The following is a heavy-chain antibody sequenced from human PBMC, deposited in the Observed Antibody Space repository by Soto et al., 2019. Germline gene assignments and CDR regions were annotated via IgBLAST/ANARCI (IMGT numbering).Heavy chain of an antibody. V-gene: IGHV4-59*01. D-gene: IGHD6-13*01. J-gene: IGHJ3*01. CDR2: IYYSGTT. CDR1: NGSISDYY. CDR3: ARGILEAAASKPFDL. Sequence: PSETLSLTCIVSNGSISDYYWTWIRQPPGKGLEWIGYIYYSGTTHYSPSLKSRVTISVDTSKNQFSLKLTSVTAADTAVYYCARGILEAAASKPFDLWGQGTMVTVSS.